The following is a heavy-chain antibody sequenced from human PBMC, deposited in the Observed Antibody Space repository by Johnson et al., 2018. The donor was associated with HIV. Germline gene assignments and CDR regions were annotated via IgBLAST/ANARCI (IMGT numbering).Heavy chain of an antibody. D-gene: IGHD1-26*01. CDR1: GFTFSAYG. Sequence: QVQLVESGGGVVQPGGSLRLSCAASGFTFSAYGMHWVRQAPGKGLEWVSAISGSGGSTYYADSVKGRFTISRDNSKNTLYLQMDSLRGEDTAVYYCARESANSGRYSGAFDVWGQVTMVIVSS. J-gene: IGHJ3*01. CDR3: ARESANSGRYSGAFDV. CDR2: ISGSGGST. V-gene: IGHV3-NL1*01.